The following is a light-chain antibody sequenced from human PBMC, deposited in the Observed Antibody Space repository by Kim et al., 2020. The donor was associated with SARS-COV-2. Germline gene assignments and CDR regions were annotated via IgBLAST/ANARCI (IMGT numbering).Light chain of an antibody. Sequence: EIVLTQSPSTLSLSPGERATLSCRASQSVSSTYFAWYQQKPGQAPRLLMYAASSGATGITDRFSGSGSGTDFTLTISRLEPEDFAVYFCQYYGGSALTCGGGTGVEI. CDR1: QSVSSTY. CDR3: QYYGGSALT. J-gene: IGKJ4*01. CDR2: AAS. V-gene: IGKV3-20*01.